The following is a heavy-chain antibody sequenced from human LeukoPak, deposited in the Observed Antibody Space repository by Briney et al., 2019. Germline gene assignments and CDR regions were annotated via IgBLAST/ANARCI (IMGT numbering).Heavy chain of an antibody. D-gene: IGHD3-10*01. V-gene: IGHV3-30*02. CDR3: ARDGFHGSGSYPDY. CDR2: IRYDGSNK. J-gene: IGHJ4*02. Sequence: PGGSLRLSCAASGFTFSSYGMHWVRQAPGKGLEWVAFIRYDGSNKYYADSVKGRFTISRDNSKNTLYPQMNSLRAEDTAVYYCARDGFHGSGSYPDYWGQGTLVTVSS. CDR1: GFTFSSYG.